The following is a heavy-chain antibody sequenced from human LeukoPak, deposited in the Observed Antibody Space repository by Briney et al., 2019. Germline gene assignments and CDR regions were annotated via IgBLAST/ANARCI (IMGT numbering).Heavy chain of an antibody. CDR1: GGTFSSYA. D-gene: IGHD5-24*01. Sequence: SVKVSCKASGGTFSSYAISWVRQAPGQGLEWMGGIIPIFGTANYAQKFQGRVTITADESTSTAYMELSSLRSEDTAVYYCARGIEMATIHFDYWGQGTLVTVSP. CDR2: IIPIFGTA. J-gene: IGHJ4*02. V-gene: IGHV1-69*13. CDR3: ARGIEMATIHFDY.